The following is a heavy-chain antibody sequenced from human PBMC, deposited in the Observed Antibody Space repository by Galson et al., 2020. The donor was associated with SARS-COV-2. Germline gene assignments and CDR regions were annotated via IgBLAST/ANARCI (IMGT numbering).Heavy chain of an antibody. J-gene: IGHJ6*02. CDR1: GFSLSTSGMC. V-gene: IGHV2-70*01. D-gene: IGHD6-19*01. CDR2: IDWDDDK. Sequence: SGPTLVKPTQTLTLTCTFSGFSLSTSGMCVRWIRQPPGQALEWLALIDWDDDKYYSTSLKTRLTISKDTSKNQVVLTMTNMDPVDTATYYCARTSIAVDLGPYYYYGMEVWGQGTTVTVSS. CDR3: ARTSIAVDLGPYYYYGMEV.